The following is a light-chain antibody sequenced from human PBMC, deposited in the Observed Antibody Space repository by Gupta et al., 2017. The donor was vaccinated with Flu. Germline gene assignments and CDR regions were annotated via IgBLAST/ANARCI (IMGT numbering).Light chain of an antibody. Sequence: QSALTQPPSASASPGPSVTISCPGTSSDVGGYNYVSWYQQHPGKAPKLMIYEVSKRPSGVPDRFSGSKSGNTASLTVSGLQAEDEADYYCSSYAGSNNWVFGGGTKLTVL. CDR1: SSDVGGYNY. J-gene: IGLJ3*02. V-gene: IGLV2-8*01. CDR3: SSYAGSNNWV. CDR2: EVS.